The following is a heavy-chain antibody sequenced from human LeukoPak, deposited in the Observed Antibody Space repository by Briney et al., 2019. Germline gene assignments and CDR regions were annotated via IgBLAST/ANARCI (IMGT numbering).Heavy chain of an antibody. J-gene: IGHJ3*01. Sequence: GGSLRLSCAASGFTFSRYAMSWVRQAPGKGLEWVSAVSGSGGSTYYADSVKGLFTISRGNSKSTLYLQMNSLRAEDTAVYYCAKRMIRGVNHDAFDLWGQGTMVTVSS. CDR2: VSGSGGST. V-gene: IGHV3-23*01. CDR1: GFTFSRYA. CDR3: AKRMIRGVNHDAFDL. D-gene: IGHD3-10*01.